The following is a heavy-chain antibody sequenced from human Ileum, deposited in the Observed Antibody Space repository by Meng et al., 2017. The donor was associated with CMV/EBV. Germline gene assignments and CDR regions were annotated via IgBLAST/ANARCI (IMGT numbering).Heavy chain of an antibody. J-gene: IGHJ4*02. CDR3: ARGTSDIGVIPAAYDS. D-gene: IGHD2-2*01. V-gene: IGHV4-61*02. CDR2: IYTNGNT. CDR1: GGSINSDNYH. Sequence: QVHLQESAPGLGKPSQTLSLTCTVSGGSINSDNYHWSWIRQPAGKGLEWIGRIYTNGNTDYKSSLKSRVTLSVEKSKNQFSLKLNSVTAADTALYYCARGTSDIGVIPAAYDSWGQGTLVTVSS.